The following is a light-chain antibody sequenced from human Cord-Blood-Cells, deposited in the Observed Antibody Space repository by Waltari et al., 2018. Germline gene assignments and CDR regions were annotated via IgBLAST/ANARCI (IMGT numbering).Light chain of an antibody. CDR3: VAWDDSLSDV. J-gene: IGLJ1*01. V-gene: IGLV1-47*01. Sequence: QSVLTQPPSASGTPGQRVTISCSGSSSNIGSNYVYWYQQLPGTAPKLLIYRNNQRPSGVPDRFSGSKSGTSASLAISGLRSEDEADYYCVAWDDSLSDVFGTGTKVTVL. CDR2: RNN. CDR1: SSNIGSNY.